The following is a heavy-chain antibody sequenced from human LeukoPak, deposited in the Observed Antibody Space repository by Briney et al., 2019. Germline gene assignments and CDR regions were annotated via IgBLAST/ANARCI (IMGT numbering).Heavy chain of an antibody. Sequence: GGSLRLSCVASGFPFSSYWMTWVRQAPGKGLEWVAVISDDGSEEYYAGSVEGRFTISRDNSKSTVYLQMNSLRADDTAVYYCGPIDSWGQGTLVTVSS. CDR2: ISDDGSEE. CDR1: GFPFSSYW. CDR3: GPIDS. V-gene: IGHV3-30-3*01. J-gene: IGHJ4*02.